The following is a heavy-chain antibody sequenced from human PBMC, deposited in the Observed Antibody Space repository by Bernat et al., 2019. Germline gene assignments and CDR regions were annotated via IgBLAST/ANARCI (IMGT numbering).Heavy chain of an antibody. V-gene: IGHV4-61*01. CDR2: IYYSGST. Sequence: QLQLQESGPGLVKPSETLSLTCTVSGGSVSSGSYYWSWIRQPPGKGLEWIGYIYYSGSTNYNPSLKSRVTISVDTSKNQFSLKLSSVAAADTAVYYCARVAPGYFDLWGRGTLVTVSS. J-gene: IGHJ2*01. CDR3: ARVAPGYFDL. CDR1: GGSVSSGSYY.